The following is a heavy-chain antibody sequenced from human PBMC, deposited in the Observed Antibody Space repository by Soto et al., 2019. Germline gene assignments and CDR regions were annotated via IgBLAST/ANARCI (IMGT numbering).Heavy chain of an antibody. Sequence: PGGFLRLSCAASGFAFSRYGMHWVRQAPGKGLDWVAVMSYDESNVYYTDSVKGRFTISRDNSRNTLYLQMDSLRIEDTALYYCAKAVPGGTARYQGMDVWGQGTTVTVSS. CDR2: MSYDESNV. J-gene: IGHJ6*02. CDR3: AKAVPGGTARYQGMDV. CDR1: GFAFSRYG. V-gene: IGHV3-30*18. D-gene: IGHD2-15*01.